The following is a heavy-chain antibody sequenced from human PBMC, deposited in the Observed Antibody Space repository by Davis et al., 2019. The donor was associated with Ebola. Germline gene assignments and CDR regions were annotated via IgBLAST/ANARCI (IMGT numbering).Heavy chain of an antibody. CDR3: AKLNTGYHFDY. V-gene: IGHV3-66*04. CDR2: IYRGGPT. Sequence: GESLKISCAASGFTVSSNHISWVRQAPGKGLQWVSVIYRGGPTHYADSVQGRFTVSRDNSKNTLYLQMNSLRAEDTAVYYCAKLNTGYHFDYWGQGSLVTVSS. J-gene: IGHJ4*02. CDR1: GFTVSSNH. D-gene: IGHD3-9*01.